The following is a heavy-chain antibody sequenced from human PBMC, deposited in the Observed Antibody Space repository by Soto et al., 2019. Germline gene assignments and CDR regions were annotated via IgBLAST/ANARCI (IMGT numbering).Heavy chain of an antibody. D-gene: IGHD3-3*01. V-gene: IGHV4-59*01. CDR3: VRYGFWSGYFGY. J-gene: IGHJ4*02. Sequence: SETLSLTCTVSGGSISYYYWSWIRQPPGKGLEWIGYIYYGGSTNYNPSLKSRVTISVDTSKNQFSLKLSSVTAADTAVYYCVRYGFWSGYFGYWGQGTLVTVSS. CDR2: IYYGGST. CDR1: GGSISYYY.